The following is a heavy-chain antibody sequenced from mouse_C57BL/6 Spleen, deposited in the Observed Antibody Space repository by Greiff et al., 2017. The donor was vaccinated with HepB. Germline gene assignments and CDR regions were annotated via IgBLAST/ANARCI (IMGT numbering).Heavy chain of an antibody. CDR2: IYPGDGDT. V-gene: IGHV1-80*01. Sequence: QVQLQQSGAELVKPGASVKISCKASGYAFSSYWMNWVKQRPGKGLEWIGQIYPGDGDTNYNGKFKGKATLTADKSSSTAYMQLSSLTSEDSAVYFCARTGYYEYYYAMDYWGQGTSVTVSS. D-gene: IGHD2-3*01. CDR1: GYAFSSYW. J-gene: IGHJ4*01. CDR3: ARTGYYEYYYAMDY.